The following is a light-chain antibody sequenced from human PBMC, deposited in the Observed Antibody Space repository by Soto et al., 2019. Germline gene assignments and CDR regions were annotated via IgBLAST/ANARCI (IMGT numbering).Light chain of an antibody. J-gene: IGKJ1*01. CDR3: QQSYSTPWT. Sequence: DIQMTQSPSSLSTSVEDRVTITCRGSQSISSYLNWYQQKPGKAPKLLIYAASSLQSGVPSRFSGSGSGTDFTLTISSLQPEDFETYYCQQSYSTPWTFGQGNKVVMK. V-gene: IGKV1-39*01. CDR2: AAS. CDR1: QSISSY.